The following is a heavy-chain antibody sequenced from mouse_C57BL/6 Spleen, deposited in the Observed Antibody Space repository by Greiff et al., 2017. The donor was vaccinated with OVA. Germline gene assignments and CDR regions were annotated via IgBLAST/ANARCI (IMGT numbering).Heavy chain of an antibody. CDR2: IDPENGDT. V-gene: IGHV14-4*01. Sequence: VQLQQSGAELVRPGASVKLSCTASGFNIKDDYMHWVKQRPEQGLEWIGWIDPENGDTEYASKFQGKATITADTSSNTAYLQLSSLTSEDTAVYYCTTGYGTIAMDYWGQGTSVTVSS. CDR3: TTGYGTIAMDY. J-gene: IGHJ4*01. CDR1: GFNIKDDY. D-gene: IGHD1-1*01.